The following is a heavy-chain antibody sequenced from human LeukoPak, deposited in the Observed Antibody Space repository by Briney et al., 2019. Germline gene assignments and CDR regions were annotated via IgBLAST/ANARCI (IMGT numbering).Heavy chain of an antibody. CDR3: ARGTYYYDSSGYWDWFDP. Sequence: SETLSLTCTVSGGSISSGGYYWSWIRQHPGKGLEWIGYIYYRGSTYYNPSLKSRVTISVDTSKNQFSLKLSSVTAADTAVYYCARGTYYYDSSGYWDWFDPWGQGTLVTVSS. D-gene: IGHD3-22*01. CDR2: IYYRGST. CDR1: GGSISSGGYY. J-gene: IGHJ5*02. V-gene: IGHV4-31*03.